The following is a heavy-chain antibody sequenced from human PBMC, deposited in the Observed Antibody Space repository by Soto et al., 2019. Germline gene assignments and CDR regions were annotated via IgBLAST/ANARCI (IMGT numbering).Heavy chain of an antibody. Sequence: QVQLVQSGAEVKKPGASVKVSCKASGYTFTSYDINWVRQATGQGLEWMGWMNPNSGNTGYAQKFQGRVTMTKNTSINKAYMELSSLRSEDTAVYYCARGSKGSSWYAYWFDPWGQGTLVTVSA. V-gene: IGHV1-8*01. CDR1: GYTFTSYD. D-gene: IGHD6-13*01. CDR2: MNPNSGNT. J-gene: IGHJ5*02. CDR3: ARGSKGSSWYAYWFDP.